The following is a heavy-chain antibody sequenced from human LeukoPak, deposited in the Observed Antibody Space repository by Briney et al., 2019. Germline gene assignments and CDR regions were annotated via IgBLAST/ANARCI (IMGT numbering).Heavy chain of an antibody. D-gene: IGHD3-22*01. CDR1: GYTFTGYY. Sequence: GASVKVSCKASGYTFTGYYMHWVRQAPGQGLEWMAGINPNSGGTNYAQKFQGRVTMTRDTSISTAYMELSRLRSDDTAVYYCASRYDSSGYYLSWYFDLWGRGTLVTVSS. CDR3: ASRYDSSGYYLSWYFDL. J-gene: IGHJ2*01. V-gene: IGHV1-2*02. CDR2: INPNSGGT.